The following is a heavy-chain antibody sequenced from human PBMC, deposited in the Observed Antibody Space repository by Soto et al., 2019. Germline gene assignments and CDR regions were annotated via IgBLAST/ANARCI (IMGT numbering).Heavy chain of an antibody. V-gene: IGHV3-21*01. J-gene: IGHJ3*02. CDR3: ARDQYYTYYYDSSGYHDAFDI. CDR1: GFPFSSYG. CDR2: ISSNSSYI. D-gene: IGHD3-22*01. Sequence: PGGSLRLSCAASGFPFSSYGMHWVRQAPGKGLEWVSSISSNSSYIYYADSVKGRFTISRDNAKNSLYLQMNSLRAEDTAVYYCARDQYYTYYYDSSGYHDAFDIWGQGTMVTVSS.